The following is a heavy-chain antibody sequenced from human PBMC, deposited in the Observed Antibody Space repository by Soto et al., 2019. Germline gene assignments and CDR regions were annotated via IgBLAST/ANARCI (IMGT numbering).Heavy chain of an antibody. CDR1: GFTFSNAW. CDR2: IKSKTDGGTT. J-gene: IGHJ6*02. D-gene: IGHD4-17*01. CDR3: TPEGRDYGDYVSWYYYYGMDV. Sequence: GGSLRLSCAASGFTFSNAWMSWVRQAPGKGLEWVDRIKSKTDGGTTDYAAPVKGRFTISRDDSKNTLYLQMNSLKTEDTAVYYCTPEGRDYGDYVSWYYYYGMDVWGQGTTVTVSS. V-gene: IGHV3-15*01.